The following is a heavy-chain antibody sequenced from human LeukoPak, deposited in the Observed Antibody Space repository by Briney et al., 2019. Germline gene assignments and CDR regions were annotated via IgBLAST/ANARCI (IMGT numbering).Heavy chain of an antibody. CDR1: GFTVSSNY. Sequence: GGSLRLSCAASGFTVSSNYMSWVRQAPGKGLEWVAVISYDGSNKYYADSVKGRFTISRDNSKNTLYLQMNSLRAEDTAVYYCASGMVATWAYFDYWGQGTLVTVSS. D-gene: IGHD5-12*01. V-gene: IGHV3-30*03. CDR3: ASGMVATWAYFDY. J-gene: IGHJ4*02. CDR2: ISYDGSNK.